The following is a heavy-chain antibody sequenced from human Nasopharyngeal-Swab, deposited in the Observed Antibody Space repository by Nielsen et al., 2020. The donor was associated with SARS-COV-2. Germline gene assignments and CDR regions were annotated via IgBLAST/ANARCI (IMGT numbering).Heavy chain of an antibody. CDR3: TRDLSGPVDL. D-gene: IGHD1-26*01. CDR2: VNEDGTTI. V-gene: IGHV3-74*03. J-gene: IGHJ4*01. Sequence: GESLKISCGSSGFRLSDYWMHWVRQVPGKGLEWVARVNEDGTTITYADSVKGRFTISRDYAKNTLFLRMRSLRYDDTAVYYCTRDLSGPVDLWGLGILVTVSS. CDR1: GFRLSDYW.